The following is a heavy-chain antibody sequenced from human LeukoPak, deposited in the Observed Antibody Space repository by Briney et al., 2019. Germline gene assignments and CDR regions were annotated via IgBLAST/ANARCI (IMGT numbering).Heavy chain of an antibody. Sequence: TGRSLRLSYAASGFTFSSYGMHWVRQAPGKGLEWVAVISYDGSNKYYADSVKGRFTISRDNSKNTLYLQMNSLRAEDTAVYYCAKSWEQWLVRGFDYWGQGTLVTVSS. CDR1: GFTFSSYG. J-gene: IGHJ4*02. D-gene: IGHD6-19*01. V-gene: IGHV3-30*18. CDR3: AKSWEQWLVRGFDY. CDR2: ISYDGSNK.